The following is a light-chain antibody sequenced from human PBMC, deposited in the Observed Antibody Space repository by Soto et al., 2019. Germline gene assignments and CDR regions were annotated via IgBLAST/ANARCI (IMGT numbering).Light chain of an antibody. V-gene: IGLV2-14*01. Sequence: QSVLTQPASVSGSPGQSTTISCTGTSSDVGGYNYVSWYQQHPGKAPKLMIYEVTNRPSGVSYRFSGSKSGNTASLTNSGLQAEDEGDYYCNSYTTSSPYVVFVGGTKLTVL. J-gene: IGLJ2*01. CDR2: EVT. CDR3: NSYTTSSPYVV. CDR1: SSDVGGYNY.